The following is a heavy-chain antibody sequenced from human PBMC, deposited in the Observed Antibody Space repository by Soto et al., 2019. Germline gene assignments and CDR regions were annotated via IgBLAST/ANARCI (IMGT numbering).Heavy chain of an antibody. CDR3: VRERFFHDMTGQEE. D-gene: IGHD3-3*01. CDR1: GFPFSTYE. CDR2: ITTSGSDM. V-gene: IGHV3-48*03. Sequence: GWSPRLSCAGSGFPFSTYEMNWVRQAPGKGLEWIAHITTSGSDMNYADSVKGRFTISRDNSKSSVFLQMKSLRGEDTAIYNSVRERFFHDMTGQEEWGPASL. J-gene: IGHJ4*02.